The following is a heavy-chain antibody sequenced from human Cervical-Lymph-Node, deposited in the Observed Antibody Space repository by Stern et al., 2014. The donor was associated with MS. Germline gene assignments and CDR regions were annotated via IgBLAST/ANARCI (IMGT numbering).Heavy chain of an antibody. D-gene: IGHD3-3*01. CDR1: GFTFTNFR. CDR2: IKQDGGEM. J-gene: IGHJ3*01. V-gene: IGHV3-7*01. Sequence: EMQLVESGGGLVQPGGSLRLSCAASGFTFTNFRMTWVRQAPGKGLEWVASIKQDGGEMYSVDSVKGRFTISRDNTENSLYLQMNSLRAEDTAVYYCARDCWSQPGTDGFDFWGQGTMVTVSS. CDR3: ARDCWSQPGTDGFDF.